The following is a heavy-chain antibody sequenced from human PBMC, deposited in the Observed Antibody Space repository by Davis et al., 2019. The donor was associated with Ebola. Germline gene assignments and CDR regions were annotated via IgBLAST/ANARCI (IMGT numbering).Heavy chain of an antibody. CDR2: INPITGGT. J-gene: IGHJ3*02. Sequence: ASVKVSCKASGYRFTSYYMHWVRQAPGQGLEWMGIINPITGGTSYAQNFQVRVNMTRDTSTSTVYMELSSLRSEDTAVYYCAREGGRSYDSSGYVFYIWGQGTMVKVSS. CDR1: GYRFTSYY. D-gene: IGHD3-22*01. V-gene: IGHV1-46*01. CDR3: AREGGRSYDSSGYVFYI.